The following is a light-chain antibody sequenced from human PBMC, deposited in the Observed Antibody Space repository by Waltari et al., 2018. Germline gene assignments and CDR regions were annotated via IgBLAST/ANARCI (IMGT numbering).Light chain of an antibody. V-gene: IGLV2-23*02. J-gene: IGLJ2*01. Sequence: QSALTQPASLSGSPGQSITISCPGTSSDVGYSNLVSWYQQHPGKAPKLMIYEVNKRPSGVSNRFSASKSGNTASLTISGLQAEDEADYHCCSYAGGSTFVVFGGGTKLTVL. CDR2: EVN. CDR1: SSDVGYSNL. CDR3: CSYAGGSTFVV.